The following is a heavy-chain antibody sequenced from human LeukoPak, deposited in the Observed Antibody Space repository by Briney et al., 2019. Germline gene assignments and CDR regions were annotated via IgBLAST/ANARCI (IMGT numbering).Heavy chain of an antibody. Sequence: PSETLSLTCAVCGGSFSGYYWSWIRQPPGKGLEWIGEINHSGSTNYNPSLKSRVTISVDTSKNQFSLKLSSVTAADTAVYYCARDHYGSGSYLGFDYWGQGTLVTVSS. CDR1: GGSFSGYY. V-gene: IGHV4-34*01. D-gene: IGHD3-10*01. CDR3: ARDHYGSGSYLGFDY. CDR2: INHSGST. J-gene: IGHJ4*02.